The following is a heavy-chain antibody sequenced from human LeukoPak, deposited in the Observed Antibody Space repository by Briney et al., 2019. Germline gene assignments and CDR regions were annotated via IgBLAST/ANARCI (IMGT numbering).Heavy chain of an antibody. Sequence: GGSLRLSCAASGFTFNNYAMTWVRQAPGKGLEWVSTIIGSGGSTDYADSVKGRFTISRDNSKDTLFLQMDSLRAEDTAVYYCVRDCSDAGCYASAFDIWGRGTMVTVSS. V-gene: IGHV3-23*01. CDR2: IIGSGGST. CDR3: VRDCSDAGCYASAFDI. D-gene: IGHD2-2*01. CDR1: GFTFNNYA. J-gene: IGHJ3*02.